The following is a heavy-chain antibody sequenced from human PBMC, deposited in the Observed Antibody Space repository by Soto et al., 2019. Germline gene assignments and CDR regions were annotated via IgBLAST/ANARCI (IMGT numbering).Heavy chain of an antibody. CDR3: ARGSPRIAARRKGGWFDP. V-gene: IGHV1-2*04. Sequence: ASVKVSCKASGYTFTGYYMHWVRQAPGQGLEWMGWINPNSGGTNYAQKFQGWVTMTRDTSISTAYMEPSRLRSDDTAVYYCARGSPRIAARRKGGWFDPWGQGTLVTVSS. CDR1: GYTFTGYY. D-gene: IGHD6-6*01. J-gene: IGHJ5*02. CDR2: INPNSGGT.